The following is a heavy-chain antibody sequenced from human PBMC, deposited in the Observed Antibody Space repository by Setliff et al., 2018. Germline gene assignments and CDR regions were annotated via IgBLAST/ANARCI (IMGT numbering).Heavy chain of an antibody. CDR3: ARTCSGSGCYAGLES. D-gene: IGHD2-15*01. V-gene: IGHV3-33*08. CDR1: GFIFSDHY. J-gene: IGHJ4*02. Sequence: PGGSLRLSCAASGFIFSDHYMDWVRQTPGKGLEWVAMIWSDGINKYYGASVKGRFTISRDNSKNTLYLQMNSLRPEDTAVYYCARTCSGSGCYAGLESWGQGTPVTVSS. CDR2: IWSDGINK.